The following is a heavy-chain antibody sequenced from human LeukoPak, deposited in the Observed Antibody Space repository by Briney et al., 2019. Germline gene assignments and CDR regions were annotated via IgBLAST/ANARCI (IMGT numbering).Heavy chain of an antibody. J-gene: IGHJ6*02. CDR2: IKTKAESYAT. CDR3: TRLSGGNSDSYYYGLDV. V-gene: IGHV3-73*01. D-gene: IGHD4-23*01. Sequence: GRSLRLPCAASGFTFRSYAMHCVRQAPGKGLEWVARIKTKAESYATAYVASVKGRFTISRDDSKNTAYLQMDSLKTEDTAMYYCTRLSGGNSDSYYYGLDVWGQGTTVTVSS. CDR1: GFTFRSYA.